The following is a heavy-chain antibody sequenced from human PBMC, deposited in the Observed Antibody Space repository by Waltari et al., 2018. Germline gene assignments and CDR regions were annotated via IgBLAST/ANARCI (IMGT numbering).Heavy chain of an antibody. CDR2: INHSGST. Sequence: QVQLQQWGAGLLKPSETLSLTCAVYGGSFSGYYWSWIRQPPRKGLEWIGEINHSGSTNYNPSLKSRVTISVDTSKNQFSLKLSSVTAADTAVYYCVRALDIAATMGGNWFDPWGQGTLVTVSS. CDR1: GGSFSGYY. CDR3: VRALDIAATMGGNWFDP. D-gene: IGHD5-12*01. V-gene: IGHV4-34*01. J-gene: IGHJ5*02.